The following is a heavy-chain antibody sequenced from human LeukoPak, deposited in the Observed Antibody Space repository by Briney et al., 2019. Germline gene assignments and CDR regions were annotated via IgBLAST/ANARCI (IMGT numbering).Heavy chain of an antibody. CDR3: ARDGRGGYDFHYYYGMDV. CDR2: IYASGST. Sequence: PSQTLSLTCTVSGGSLSSGSYYWSWLRQPAGTGLEWIGRIYASGSTNYNPSLKSRVTISVDTSKNQFSLKLSSVTAADTAVYYCARDGRGGYDFHYYYGMDVWGQGTTVTVSS. D-gene: IGHD5-12*01. V-gene: IGHV4-61*02. J-gene: IGHJ6*02. CDR1: GGSLSSGSYY.